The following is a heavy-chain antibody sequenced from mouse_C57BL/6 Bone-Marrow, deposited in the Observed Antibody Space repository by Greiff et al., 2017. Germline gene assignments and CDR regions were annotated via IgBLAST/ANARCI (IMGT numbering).Heavy chain of an antibody. V-gene: IGHV5-4*01. Sequence: EVHLVESGGGLVKPGGSLKLSCAASGFTFSSYAMSWVRQTPEKRLEWVATISDGGSYTYYPDNVKGRFTISRDNAKNNLYLQMSHLKSEDTAMYYCARDLYYYCSSIYWYFDVWGTGTTVTVSS. CDR1: GFTFSSYA. CDR2: ISDGGSYT. D-gene: IGHD1-1*01. J-gene: IGHJ1*03. CDR3: ARDLYYYCSSIYWYFDV.